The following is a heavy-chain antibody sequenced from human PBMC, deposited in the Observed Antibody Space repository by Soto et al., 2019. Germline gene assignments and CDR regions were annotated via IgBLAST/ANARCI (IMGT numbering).Heavy chain of an antibody. CDR2: IYYSGST. D-gene: IGHD6-13*01. J-gene: IGHJ6*02. CDR3: ASFPPGIAAAGRDYYYYYGMDV. V-gene: IGHV4-39*01. Sequence: SETLSLTCTVSGGSISSSSYYWGWIRQPPGKGLEWIGSIYYSGSTYYNPSLKSRVTISVDTSKNQFSLKLSSVTAADTAVYYCASFPPGIAAAGRDYYYYYGMDVWGQGTTVTVSS. CDR1: GGSISSSSYY.